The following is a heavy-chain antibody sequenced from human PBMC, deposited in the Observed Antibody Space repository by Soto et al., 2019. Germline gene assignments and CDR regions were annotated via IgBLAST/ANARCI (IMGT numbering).Heavy chain of an antibody. CDR2: VDPEDGET. Sequence: ASVKVSCKVSGYTFTDYYMHWVQQAPGKGLEWMGLVDPEDGETIYAEKFQGRVTITADTSTDTAYMELSSLRSEDTAVYYCATWRARWREHDAFDIWGQGTMVTVSS. D-gene: IGHD1-26*01. CDR1: GYTFTDYY. J-gene: IGHJ3*02. CDR3: ATWRARWREHDAFDI. V-gene: IGHV1-69-2*01.